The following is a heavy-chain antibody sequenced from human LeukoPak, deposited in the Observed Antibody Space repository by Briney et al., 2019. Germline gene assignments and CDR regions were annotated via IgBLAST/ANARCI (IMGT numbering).Heavy chain of an antibody. CDR1: GVTFSNYL. D-gene: IGHD5-12*01. V-gene: IGHV3-74*01. Sequence: PGGSLRLSCAASGVTFSNYLMHWVRQAPGKGLVWVSRITTAGSGKRYADSVKGRFTISRDNAKNKLYLKMNSLRAEDTAVYYCARDVGYSGYDSDFDYWGQGTLVTVSS. J-gene: IGHJ4*02. CDR2: ITTAGSGK. CDR3: ARDVGYSGYDSDFDY.